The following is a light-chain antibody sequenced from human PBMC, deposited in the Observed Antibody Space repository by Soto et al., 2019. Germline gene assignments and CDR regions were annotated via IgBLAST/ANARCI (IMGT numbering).Light chain of an antibody. CDR2: GAS. CDR1: QSVSSN. V-gene: IGKV3-15*01. CDR3: QQYNNWPPGPLT. J-gene: IGKJ4*01. Sequence: IVMTQSPATLSVSPGEGATLSCRASQSVSSNLAWYQQKPGQAPRLLIYGASTRATGIPARFSGSGSGTAFIPTTSGLQSEDFAVYYCQQYNNWPPGPLTFGGGTRVEI.